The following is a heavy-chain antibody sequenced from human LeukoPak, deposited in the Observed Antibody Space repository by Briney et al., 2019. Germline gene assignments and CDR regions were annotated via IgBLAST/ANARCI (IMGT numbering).Heavy chain of an antibody. CDR3: ARVGSYSGYDLMVSVDY. V-gene: IGHV3-48*01. CDR1: GFTFSSYS. J-gene: IGHJ4*02. CDR2: ISTSSSTI. D-gene: IGHD5-12*01. Sequence: GGSLRLSCATSGFTFSSYSMGWVRQTPRKGLEWVSYISTSSSTIYYADSVKGRFTISRDNAKNSLYLQMNSLRAEDTAVYYCARVGSYSGYDLMVSVDYWGQGTLVTVSS.